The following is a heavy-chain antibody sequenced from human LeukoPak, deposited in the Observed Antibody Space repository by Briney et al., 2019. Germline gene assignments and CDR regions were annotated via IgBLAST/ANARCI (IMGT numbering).Heavy chain of an antibody. CDR3: ARGGGLDV. CDR2: ISSSSSTI. CDR1: GFTFSSYS. J-gene: IGHJ6*02. D-gene: IGHD3-16*01. Sequence: TGGSLRLSCAASGFTFSSYSMNWVRQAPGKGLEWVSYISSSSSTIYYADSVKGRFTISRDNAKNSLYLQMSNLRAEDTAVYFCARGGGLDVWGQGATVTVSS. V-gene: IGHV3-48*01.